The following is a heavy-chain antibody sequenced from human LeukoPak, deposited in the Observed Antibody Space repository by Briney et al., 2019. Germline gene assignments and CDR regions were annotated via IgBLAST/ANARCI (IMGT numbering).Heavy chain of an antibody. J-gene: IGHJ4*02. Sequence: SETLSLTCTVSGGSVSSGSYYWSWIRQPPGKGLEWIGYIYYSGSTNYNPSLKSRVTISVDTSKNQFSLKLSSVTAADTAVYYCASPSKYYYDSGGYYPYYYFDYWGQGTLVTVYS. V-gene: IGHV4-61*01. CDR3: ASPSKYYYDSGGYYPYYYFDY. D-gene: IGHD3-22*01. CDR1: GGSVSSGSYY. CDR2: IYYSGST.